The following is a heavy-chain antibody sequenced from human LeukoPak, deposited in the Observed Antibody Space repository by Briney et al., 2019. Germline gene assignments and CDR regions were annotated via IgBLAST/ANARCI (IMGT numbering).Heavy chain of an antibody. CDR2: FGGSSGYT. Sequence: PGGSLRLSCAASGFTFSSYAMNWVRQAPGEGLEWVSYFGGSSGYTDYAGSVKGRFTISRDNAKNSLYLQMTSLRVEDTAVYYCARSRGATHWGQGTLVTVSS. J-gene: IGHJ4*02. V-gene: IGHV3-21*05. CDR1: GFTFSSYA. CDR3: ARSRGATH. D-gene: IGHD3-16*01.